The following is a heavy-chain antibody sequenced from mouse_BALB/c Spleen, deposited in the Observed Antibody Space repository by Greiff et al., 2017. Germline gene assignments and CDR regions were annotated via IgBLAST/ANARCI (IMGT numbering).Heavy chain of an antibody. CDR3: ARGDYYGSSPAWFAY. D-gene: IGHD1-1*01. Sequence: VQLVESGPQLVRPGASVKISCKASGYSFTSYWMHWVKQRPGQGLEWIGMIDPSDSETRLNQKFKDKATLTVDKSSSTAYMQLSSPTSEDSAVYYCARGDYYGSSPAWFAYWGQGTLVTVSA. CDR1: GYSFTSYW. J-gene: IGHJ3*01. V-gene: IGHV1S126*01. CDR2: IDPSDSET.